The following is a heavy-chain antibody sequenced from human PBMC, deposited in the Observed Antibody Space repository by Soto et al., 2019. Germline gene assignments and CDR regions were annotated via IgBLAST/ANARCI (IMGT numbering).Heavy chain of an antibody. CDR1: GFTFSTYD. D-gene: IGHD2-15*01. CDR3: AKVSISKSSAVTFDS. V-gene: IGHV3-30*18. CDR2: VSYDAGYK. J-gene: IGHJ4*02. Sequence: QVQLVESGGGMVQPGRSLRLSCTVSGFTFSTYDMHWVRQAPGKGLEWVAVVSYDAGYKNYADSVKGRFTISRDNSKNTLYLQMNGLRPDDTAVYYCAKVSISKSSAVTFDSWGQGTLVTVSS.